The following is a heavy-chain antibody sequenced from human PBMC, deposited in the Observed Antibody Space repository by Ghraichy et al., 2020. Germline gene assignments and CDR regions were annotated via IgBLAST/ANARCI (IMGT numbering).Heavy chain of an antibody. CDR1: GGSISNSNW. CDR3: ARGLGDYYYYGMDV. D-gene: IGHD2-21*01. Sequence: SETLSLTCAVSGGSISNSNWWSWVRQPPGKGLEWIGKIYETGSPNYIPSLKSQVTISIDKSKNQFSLDLTSVTAADTAVDFCARGLGDYYYYGMDVWGQGTTVTASS. V-gene: IGHV4-4*02. J-gene: IGHJ6*02. CDR2: IYETGSP.